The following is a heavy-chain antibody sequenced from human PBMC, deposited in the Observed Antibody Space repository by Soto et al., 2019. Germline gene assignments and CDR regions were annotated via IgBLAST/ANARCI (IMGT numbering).Heavy chain of an antibody. V-gene: IGHV1-69*06. CDR1: GGTFSSYA. CDR2: IIPIFGTA. D-gene: IGHD3-10*01. CDR3: ARPHGSGSKNWFGP. J-gene: IGHJ5*02. Sequence: GASVKVSCKASGGTFSSYAISWVRQAPGQGLEWMGGIIPIFGTANYAQKFQGRVTITADKSTSTAYMELSSLRSEDTAVYYCARPHGSGSKNWFGPWGQGTLVTVSS.